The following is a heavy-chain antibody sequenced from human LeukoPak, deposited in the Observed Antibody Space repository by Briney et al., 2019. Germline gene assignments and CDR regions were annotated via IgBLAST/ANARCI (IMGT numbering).Heavy chain of an antibody. CDR1: GFTFSSYG. J-gene: IGHJ4*02. Sequence: GGSLRLSCAASGFTFSSYGMHWVRQAPGKGLEWVAVIWYDGSNKYYADSVKGRFTISRDNSKNTLYLQMNSLRAEDTAVYYCAKGDANYYDSSGYKIDYWGQGTLVTVSS. CDR2: IWYDGSNK. D-gene: IGHD3-22*01. CDR3: AKGDANYYDSSGYKIDY. V-gene: IGHV3-33*06.